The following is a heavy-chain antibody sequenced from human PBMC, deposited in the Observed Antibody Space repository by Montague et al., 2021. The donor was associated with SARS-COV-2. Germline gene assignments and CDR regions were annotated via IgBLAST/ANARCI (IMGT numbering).Heavy chain of an antibody. CDR2: IYTSGTT. V-gene: IGHV4-61*09. CDR3: ARDRPESWRVSPGLAGWLGTVGQSASGIDD. D-gene: IGHD4-23*01. CDR1: GDSMSSGSYF. J-gene: IGHJ6*02. Sequence: TLSLTCSVSGDSMSSGSYFWTWIRQPAGKGLEWIGHIYTSGTTNYNPSLSSRIAMSVDTSRNQFSLKLRSVTAADTAVYYCARDRPESWRVSPGLAGWLGTVGQSASGIDDWGQGTTVTVSS.